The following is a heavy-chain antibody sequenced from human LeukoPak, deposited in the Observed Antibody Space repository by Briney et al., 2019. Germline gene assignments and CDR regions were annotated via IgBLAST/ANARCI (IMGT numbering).Heavy chain of an antibody. D-gene: IGHD1-26*01. CDR2: ISGSGGST. V-gene: IGHV3-23*01. Sequence: GGSLRLSCAASGFTFSSYAMSWVRQAPGKGLEWVSAISGSGGSTYYADSVKGRFTISRDNSKNTLYLQMNGLRAEDTAVYYCAKTGEEVGATFSDFDYWGQGTLVTVSS. CDR1: GFTFSSYA. J-gene: IGHJ4*02. CDR3: AKTGEEVGATFSDFDY.